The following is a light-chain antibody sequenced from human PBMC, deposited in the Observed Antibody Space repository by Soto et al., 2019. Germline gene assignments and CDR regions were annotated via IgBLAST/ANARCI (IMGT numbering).Light chain of an antibody. CDR1: SSDVGGYNY. J-gene: IGLJ1*01. Sequence: QSVLTQPASVSGSPGQSITISCTGTSSDVGGYNYVSWYQQHPGKAPKLMIYDVSNRPSGVSNRFSGSKSGNTASLTISGLQAEDEADYYCSSYTSSSKVFXTGTRSPS. CDR3: SSYTSSSKV. CDR2: DVS. V-gene: IGLV2-14*01.